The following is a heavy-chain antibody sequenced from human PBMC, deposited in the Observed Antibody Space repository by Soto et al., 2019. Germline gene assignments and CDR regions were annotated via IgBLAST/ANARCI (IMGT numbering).Heavy chain of an antibody. J-gene: IGHJ4*02. CDR1: GGSIISYY. CDR2: IYYSGST. V-gene: IGHV4-59*08. Sequence: PSETLSLTCTVSGGSIISYYWSWILQPPGKGLEWIGYIYYSGSTNYNPSLKSRVTISVDTSKNQFSLKLSSVTAADTAVYYCARSRYSGYDSLDYWGQGTLVTVSS. CDR3: ARSRYSGYDSLDY. D-gene: IGHD5-12*01.